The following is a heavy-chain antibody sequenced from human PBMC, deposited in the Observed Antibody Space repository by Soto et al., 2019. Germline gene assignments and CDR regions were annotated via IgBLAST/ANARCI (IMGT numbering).Heavy chain of an antibody. CDR3: ARDKLGDIVVVPGWFDP. D-gene: IGHD2-2*01. V-gene: IGHV3-21*01. Sequence: GGSLRLSCAASGFTFSSYSMNWVRQAPRKGLEWVSSISSSSSYIYYADSVKGRFTISRDNAKNSLYLQMNSLRAEDTAVYYCARDKLGDIVVVPGWFDPWGQGTLVTVSS. CDR1: GFTFSSYS. J-gene: IGHJ5*02. CDR2: ISSSSSYI.